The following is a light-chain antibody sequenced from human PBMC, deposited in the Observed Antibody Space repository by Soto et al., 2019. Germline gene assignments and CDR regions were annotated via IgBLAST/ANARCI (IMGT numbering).Light chain of an antibody. Sequence: EIVLTQSPGTLSLSPGERATLSCRASQSVGSSYLAWYQQKPGQAPRLLIYGASSRATGIPDRFSGSGSGTDFTLTISILEPEDFAVYYCQQYGSSPLFGPGTKVDIK. CDR1: QSVGSSY. V-gene: IGKV3-20*01. J-gene: IGKJ3*01. CDR3: QQYGSSPL. CDR2: GAS.